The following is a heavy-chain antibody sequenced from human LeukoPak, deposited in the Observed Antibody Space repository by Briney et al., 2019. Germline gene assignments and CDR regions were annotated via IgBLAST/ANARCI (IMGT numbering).Heavy chain of an antibody. V-gene: IGHV3-23*01. J-gene: IGHJ4*02. Sequence: GGSLRLSCAGSGFTFRKYAMNWVRQAPGKGLEWVAGITNGGSAHYGDSVKGRFTTSRDDSKSTLYLQMNTLRAEDTAVYYCAKGFYGSGTYYNPYFDYWGQGTLVIVSS. CDR1: GFTFRKYA. CDR3: AKGFYGSGTYYNPYFDY. D-gene: IGHD3-10*01. CDR2: ITNGGSA.